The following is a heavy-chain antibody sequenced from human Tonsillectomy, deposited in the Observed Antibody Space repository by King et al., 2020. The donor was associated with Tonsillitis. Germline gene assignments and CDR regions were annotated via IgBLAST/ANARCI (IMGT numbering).Heavy chain of an antibody. J-gene: IGHJ4*02. CDR2: INHSGST. Sequence: VQLQQWGAGLLKPSETLSLTCAVYGASFSGYHWSWIRQPPGKGLEWIGEINHSGSTNYNPSLKSRVTRSVDTSMNQFSLKLRSVTAADTAVYYCARVIGSSTYYPDYWGQGTLVTVSS. V-gene: IGHV4-34*01. D-gene: IGHD3-22*01. CDR1: GASFSGYH. CDR3: ARVIGSSTYYPDY.